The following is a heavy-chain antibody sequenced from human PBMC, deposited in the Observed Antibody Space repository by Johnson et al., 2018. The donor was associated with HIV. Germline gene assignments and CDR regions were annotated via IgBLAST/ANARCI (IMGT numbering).Heavy chain of an antibody. CDR1: GFTVTSHY. J-gene: IGHJ3*02. CDR3: ARGRSGILILDDAFYI. D-gene: IGHD1-14*01. CDR2: IYTGGNT. Sequence: VQLVESGGGLVQPGGSLRLSCAASGFTVTSHYMSWVRQAPGMGLEWVSVIYTGGNTYYANSVKDRFTISRDISKNTLYLEMNIMRAEDTAVYYCARGRSGILILDDAFYIWGQGTMVTVSS. V-gene: IGHV3-66*01.